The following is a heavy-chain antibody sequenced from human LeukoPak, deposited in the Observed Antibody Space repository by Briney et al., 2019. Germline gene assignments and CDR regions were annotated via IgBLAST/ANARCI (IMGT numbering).Heavy chain of an antibody. CDR3: ARGTEVAFDY. CDR2: MNSDESDT. J-gene: IGHJ4*02. CDR1: GFTCSSHW. V-gene: IGHV3-74*01. Sequence: PGGSLRLSCVASGFTCSSHWMHWVRQTPEKGLVWVSRMNSDESDTNYADSVNGRFTISRDNAKNTLYLQMNSLRVEDTAKYYCARGTEVAFDYWGQGTLVTVSS.